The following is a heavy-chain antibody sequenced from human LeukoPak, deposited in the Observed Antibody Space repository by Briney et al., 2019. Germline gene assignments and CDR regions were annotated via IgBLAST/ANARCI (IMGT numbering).Heavy chain of an antibody. D-gene: IGHD3-9*01. Sequence: ASVKVSCKASGYTFTSYGISWVRQAPGQGLEWMGWISAYNGNTNYAQKLRGRVTMTTDTSTSTAYMELRSLRSDDTAVYYCARVHAPTYYDILTARRAPNWFDPWGQGTLVTVSS. CDR3: ARVHAPTYYDILTARRAPNWFDP. CDR2: ISAYNGNT. J-gene: IGHJ5*02. V-gene: IGHV1-18*01. CDR1: GYTFTSYG.